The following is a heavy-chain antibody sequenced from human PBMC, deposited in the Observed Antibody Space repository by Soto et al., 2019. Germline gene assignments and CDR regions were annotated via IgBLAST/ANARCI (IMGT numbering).Heavy chain of an antibody. CDR3: ARFLAVADTPYYYYGRDV. D-gene: IGHD6-19*01. CDR2: INPNSGGT. Sequence: GASVKVSCKASGYTFTGYYMHWVRQAPGQGLEWMGWINPNSGGTNYAQKFQGWVTMTRDTSISTAYMELSRLRSDDTAVYYCARFLAVADTPYYYYGRDVGGKGTTVPVSS. V-gene: IGHV1-2*04. J-gene: IGHJ6*04. CDR1: GYTFTGYY.